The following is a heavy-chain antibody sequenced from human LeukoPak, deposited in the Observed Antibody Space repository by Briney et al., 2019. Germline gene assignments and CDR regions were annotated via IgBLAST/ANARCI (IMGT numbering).Heavy chain of an antibody. J-gene: IGHJ4*02. Sequence: SVKVSCTASGGTFISYAISWVRQAPGQGLEWMGGIIPIFGTANYAQKFQGRVTITADESTSTAYMELSSLRSEDTAVYYCARDGVEMATTALFDYWGQGTLVTVSS. CDR2: IIPIFGTA. CDR1: GGTFISYA. D-gene: IGHD5-24*01. CDR3: ARDGVEMATTALFDY. V-gene: IGHV1-69*01.